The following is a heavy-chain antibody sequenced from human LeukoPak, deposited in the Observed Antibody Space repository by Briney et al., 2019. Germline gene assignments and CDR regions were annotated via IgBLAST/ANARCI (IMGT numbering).Heavy chain of an antibody. D-gene: IGHD3-9*01. CDR2: IYYSGST. CDR1: GGPISSSSYY. CDR3: AADKRQYYDILTGPDDAFDI. V-gene: IGHV4-39*01. Sequence: PSETLSLTCTVSGGPISSSSYYWGWIRQPPGKGLEWIGSIYYSGSTYYNPSLKSRVTISVDTSKNQFSLKLSSVTAADTAVYYCAADKRQYYDILTGPDDAFDIWGQGTMVTVSS. J-gene: IGHJ3*02.